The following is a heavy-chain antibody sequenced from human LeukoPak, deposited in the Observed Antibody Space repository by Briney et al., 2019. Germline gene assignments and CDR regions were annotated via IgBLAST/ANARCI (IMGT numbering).Heavy chain of an antibody. CDR3: ARFHYDSREGAFDI. CDR2: ISVSGTTM. J-gene: IGHJ3*02. D-gene: IGHD3-22*01. CDR1: GFTFTDYY. V-gene: IGHV3-11*04. Sequence: GGSLRLSCATSGFTFTDYYMTWIRQAPGKGLEWISYISVSGTTMYYADSVKGRFTLSRDNAKNSLYLQMNSLRAGDTAVYYCARFHYDSREGAFDIWGQGTMVTVSS.